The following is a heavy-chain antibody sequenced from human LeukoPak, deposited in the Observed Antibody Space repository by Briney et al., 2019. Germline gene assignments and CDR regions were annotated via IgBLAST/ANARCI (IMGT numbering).Heavy chain of an antibody. J-gene: IGHJ4*02. Sequence: GGSLRLSCAASEFTFSSYSMNWVRQAPGKGLEKVSSISSSSSYIYYTDSVKGRFTISRDNAKKSLYLQLNSLTAEDTAVYYCARGFYCSGSSCYIDYWGQGALVTVSS. D-gene: IGHD2-2*02. CDR1: EFTFSSYS. CDR2: ISSSSSYI. CDR3: ARGFYCSGSSCYIDY. V-gene: IGHV3-21*01.